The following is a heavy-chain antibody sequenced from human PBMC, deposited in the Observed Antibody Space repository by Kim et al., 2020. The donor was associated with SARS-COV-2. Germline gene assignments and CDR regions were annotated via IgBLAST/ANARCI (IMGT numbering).Heavy chain of an antibody. V-gene: IGHV1-69*01. D-gene: IGHD3-22*01. Sequence: KFQGRVTITADESTSTAYMELSSLRSEDTAVYYCAREGSGEYYDSSGYPYWGQGTLVTVSS. J-gene: IGHJ4*02. CDR3: AREGSGEYYDSSGYPY.